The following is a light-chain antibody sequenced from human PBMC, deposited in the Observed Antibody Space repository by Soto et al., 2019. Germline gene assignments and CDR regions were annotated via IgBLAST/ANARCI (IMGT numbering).Light chain of an antibody. J-gene: IGKJ1*01. CDR1: QSISSY. CDR3: LLDYSYFWA. V-gene: IGKV1-39*01. CDR2: AAS. Sequence: DIQMTQSPSSLSASVGDRVTITCRASQSISSYLNWYQQKPGKVPKLLIYAASTLRSGVPSRFSGSGSGRDFTLTISSLQPEDFATYYCLLDYSYFWAFGQGTKVDIK.